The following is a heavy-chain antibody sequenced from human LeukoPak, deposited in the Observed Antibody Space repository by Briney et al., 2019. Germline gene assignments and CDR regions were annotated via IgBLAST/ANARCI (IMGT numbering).Heavy chain of an antibody. CDR3: ARSPPLTTVIDDYYHIDV. Sequence: GGSLRLSCAASGFTFSSYWMSWVRQAPGKGLEWVANIKQDGSEKYYADSAKGRFTISRDNAKNSLYLQMNSLRAEDTAVYYCARSPPLTTVIDDYYHIDVWGTGTTVIVSS. J-gene: IGHJ6*03. CDR2: IKQDGSEK. CDR1: GFTFSSYW. V-gene: IGHV3-7*01. D-gene: IGHD4-11*01.